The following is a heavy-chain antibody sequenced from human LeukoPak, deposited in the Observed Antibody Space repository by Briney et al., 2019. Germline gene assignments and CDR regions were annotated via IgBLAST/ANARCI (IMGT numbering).Heavy chain of an antibody. J-gene: IGHJ4*02. Sequence: SVKVSCKASGGTFSSYAISWVRQAPGQGLEWMGGIIPIFGTANYAQKFQGRVTITADESTSTAYMELSSLRSEGTAVYYCARDDSGYGSLFDYWGQGTLVTVSS. V-gene: IGHV1-69*13. CDR3: ARDDSGYGSLFDY. CDR2: IIPIFGTA. CDR1: GGTFSSYA. D-gene: IGHD5-12*01.